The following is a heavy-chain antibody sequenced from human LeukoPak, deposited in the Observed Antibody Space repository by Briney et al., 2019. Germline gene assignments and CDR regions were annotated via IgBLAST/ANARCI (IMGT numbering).Heavy chain of an antibody. J-gene: IGHJ4*02. CDR3: ARHRTEAFWSGHYYDY. CDR1: GGSISSSSYY. Sequence: KPSETLSLTCTVSGGSISSSSYYWGWIRQPRGKGLEWIVSIYYSGSTHYNRSRESRVTVSVDTSKNQFSLRLSSVTAADTAVYYCARHRTEAFWSGHYYDYWGQGTLVTVSS. V-gene: IGHV4-39*01. D-gene: IGHD3-3*01. CDR2: IYYSGST.